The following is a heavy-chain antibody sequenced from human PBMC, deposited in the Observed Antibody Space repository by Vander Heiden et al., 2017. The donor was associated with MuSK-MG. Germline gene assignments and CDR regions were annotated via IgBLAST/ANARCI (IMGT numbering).Heavy chain of an antibody. CDR1: GFTFSNYA. CDR3: AKAAGTVTTELDY. V-gene: IGHV3-30*18. CDR2: ISYDGSNK. D-gene: IGHD4-17*01. J-gene: IGHJ4*02. Sequence: QVQLVESGGGVVQPGRSLRLSCAASGFTFSNYAMHWVRQAPGKGLEWVAVISYDGSNKYYAVSGKGRFTISRDNSKNTMYLQMHSMRDEHTAVHYCAKAAGTVTTELDYWGQGNLVTVS.